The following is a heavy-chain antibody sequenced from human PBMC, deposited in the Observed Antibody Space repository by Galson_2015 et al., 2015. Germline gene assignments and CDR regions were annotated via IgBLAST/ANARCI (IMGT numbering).Heavy chain of an antibody. CDR3: ATLPGYRGGDCPHY. Sequence: SLRLSCAASGFTFSSYSMNWVRQAPGKGLEWVSYISSSSSTIYYADSVKGRFTISRDNAKNSLYLQMNSLRDEDTAVYYCATLPGYRGGDCPHYWGQGTLVTVSS. J-gene: IGHJ4*02. D-gene: IGHD2-21*02. CDR2: ISSSSSTI. CDR1: GFTFSSYS. V-gene: IGHV3-48*02.